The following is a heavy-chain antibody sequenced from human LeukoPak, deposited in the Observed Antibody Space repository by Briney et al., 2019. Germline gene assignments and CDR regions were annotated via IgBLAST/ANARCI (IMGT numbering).Heavy chain of an antibody. V-gene: IGHV3-21*01. CDR2: ISSSSSYI. CDR1: GFTFSSYS. D-gene: IGHD3-3*01. J-gene: IGHJ4*02. Sequence: GGSLRLSCAASGFTFSSYSMNWVRQAPGKGLGWVSSISSSSSYIYYADSVKGRFTISRDNAKNSLYLQMNSLRAEDTAVYYCAGSASGYYDYWGQRTLVTVSS. CDR3: AGSASGYYDY.